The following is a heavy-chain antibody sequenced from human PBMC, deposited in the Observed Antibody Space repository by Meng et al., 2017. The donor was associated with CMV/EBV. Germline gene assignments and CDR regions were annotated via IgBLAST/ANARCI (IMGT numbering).Heavy chain of an antibody. D-gene: IGHD2-2*01. CDR1: GFTFSSYG. CDR3: AVVPAAAVDY. CDR2: IRYDGSNK. V-gene: IGHV3-30*02. Sequence: GESLKISCAASGFTFSSYGMHWVRQAPGKGLEWVAFIRYDGSNKYYADSVKGRFTISRDNSKNTLYLQMNSLRPEDTAVYYCAVVPAAAVDYWGQGTLVTVSS. J-gene: IGHJ4*02.